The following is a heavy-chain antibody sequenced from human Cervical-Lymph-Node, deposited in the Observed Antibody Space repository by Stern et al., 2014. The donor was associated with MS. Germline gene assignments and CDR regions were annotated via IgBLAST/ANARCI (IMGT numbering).Heavy chain of an antibody. Sequence: VHLVESGPEVKKPGASVMVSCKTSGYTFTNYYIRWVRQAPGQGLEWMGIINPNGSVTASAQKFQGRLTMTRDTSTTTVYMRLITLTSEDTAMYYCTRAVGGVGREWGQGTLVFVSS. CDR1: GYTFTNYY. J-gene: IGHJ4*02. CDR3: TRAVGGVGRE. D-gene: IGHD3-16*01. CDR2: INPNGSVT. V-gene: IGHV1-46*01.